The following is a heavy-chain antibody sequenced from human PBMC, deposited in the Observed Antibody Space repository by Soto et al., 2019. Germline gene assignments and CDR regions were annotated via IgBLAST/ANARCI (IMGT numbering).Heavy chain of an antibody. D-gene: IGHD3-3*01. CDR3: ARVQAYDFWSGNRGDFDI. CDR2: INPSGGST. V-gene: IGHV1-46*01. J-gene: IGHJ3*02. Sequence: QVQLVQSGAEVKKPGASVKVSCKASGYTFTSYYMHWVRQAPGQGLEWMGIINPSGGSTSYAQKFQGRVTMTRDTSTSTVYMELSSLRSEDTAVYYCARVQAYDFWSGNRGDFDIWGQGTMVTVSS. CDR1: GYTFTSYY.